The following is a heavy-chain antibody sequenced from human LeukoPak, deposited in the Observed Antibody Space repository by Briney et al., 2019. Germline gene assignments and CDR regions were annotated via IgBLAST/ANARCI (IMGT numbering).Heavy chain of an antibody. Sequence: GAPVKDSCKASGDTFITNGIAWVRQAPGQGLEWMGWISAHNGNTNYAQSLQGRVTMTTDTSTNTAYMELRSLRSDDTAVYYCARDGYFDLWGRGTLVTVSS. V-gene: IGHV1-18*01. CDR1: GDTFITNG. CDR3: ARDGYFDL. CDR2: ISAHNGNT. J-gene: IGHJ2*01.